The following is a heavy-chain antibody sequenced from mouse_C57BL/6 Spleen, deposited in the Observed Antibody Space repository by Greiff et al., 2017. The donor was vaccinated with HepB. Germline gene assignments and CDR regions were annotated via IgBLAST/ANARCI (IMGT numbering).Heavy chain of an antibody. D-gene: IGHD2-5*01. Sequence: QVQLQQSGAELARPGASVKLSCKASGYTFTSYGISWVKQRTGQGLEWIGEIYPRSGNTYYNEKFKGKATLTADKSSSTAYMELRRLTSEDSAVYFCARCSNSYYAMDDWGQGTSVTVSS. CDR3: ARCSNSYYAMDD. CDR1: GYTFTSYG. J-gene: IGHJ4*01. CDR2: IYPRSGNT. V-gene: IGHV1-81*01.